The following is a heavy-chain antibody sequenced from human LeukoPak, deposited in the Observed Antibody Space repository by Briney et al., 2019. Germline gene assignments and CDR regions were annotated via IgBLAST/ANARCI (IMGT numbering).Heavy chain of an antibody. J-gene: IGHJ6*03. CDR2: IYYSGST. D-gene: IGHD4-11*01. CDR3: ARLTAYSNYYYYYMDV. CDR1: GGSISSYY. Sequence: SETLSLTCTVSGGSISSYYWSWIRQPPGKGLEWIGYIYYSGSTNYNPSLKSRVTISVDTSKNQFSLKLSSVTAADTAVYYCARLTAYSNYYYYYMDVWGKGTTVTVSS. V-gene: IGHV4-59*01.